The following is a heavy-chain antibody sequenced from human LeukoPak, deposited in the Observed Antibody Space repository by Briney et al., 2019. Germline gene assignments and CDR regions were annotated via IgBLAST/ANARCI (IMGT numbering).Heavy chain of an antibody. CDR2: ISPDGAYI. CDR3: ARDTSMDV. D-gene: IGHD1-1*01. CDR1: GFTFRSTV. V-gene: IGHV3-23*01. J-gene: IGHJ6*02. Sequence: GGSLRLSCAASGFTFRSTVMTWVRQAPGKGLEWVSTISPDGAYIYYADSLRGRFTMSRDNSKNTLYLQMNSLRAEDTAVYYCARDTSMDVWGQGTTVTVSS.